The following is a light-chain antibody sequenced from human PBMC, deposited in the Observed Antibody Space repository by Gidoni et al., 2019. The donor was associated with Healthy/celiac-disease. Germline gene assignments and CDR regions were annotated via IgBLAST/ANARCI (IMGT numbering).Light chain of an antibody. J-gene: IGKJ5*01. V-gene: IGKV1-33*01. CDR3: QQYDNLPLT. CDR2: DAS. CDR1: QDISNY. Sequence: DIQMTQSPSSLSASVGDRVTITCQASQDISNYLNRYQQKPGKAPKTLIYDASNLETGVPSRFSGSGSGTDFTFTISSLQTEDIATYYCQQYDNLPLTFGQGTRLEIK.